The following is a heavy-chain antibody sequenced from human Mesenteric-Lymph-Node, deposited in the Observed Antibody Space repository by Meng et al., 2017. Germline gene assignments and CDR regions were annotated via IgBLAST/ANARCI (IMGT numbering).Heavy chain of an antibody. CDR1: GGSISSTNW. D-gene: IGHD3-3*01. CDR3: ARNVPGTSAYYD. V-gene: IGHV4-28*01. CDR2: IYYSGST. Sequence: GPGLGRPSGALSLPGAAAGGSISSTNWWGWIRQPPGKGLEWIGYIYYSGSTSYNPSLKSRVTMSVDTSKNQFSLNLNSVTAVDTAVYYCARNVPGTSAYYDGGQGTLVTVSS. J-gene: IGHJ4*02.